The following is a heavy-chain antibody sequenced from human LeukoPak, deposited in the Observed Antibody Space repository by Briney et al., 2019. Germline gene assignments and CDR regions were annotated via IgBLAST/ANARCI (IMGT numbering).Heavy chain of an antibody. D-gene: IGHD6-19*01. CDR3: ARDRAVAGTADMDY. J-gene: IGHJ4*02. CDR1: GFTFSGYY. CDR2: ISSSSYT. Sequence: GSLRLSCAASGFTFSGYYMSWIRQAPGKGLEWVSYISSSSYTNYADSVKGRFTISRDNAKNSLYLQMNSLRAEDTAVYYCARDRAVAGTADMDYWGQGTLVTVSS. V-gene: IGHV3-11*06.